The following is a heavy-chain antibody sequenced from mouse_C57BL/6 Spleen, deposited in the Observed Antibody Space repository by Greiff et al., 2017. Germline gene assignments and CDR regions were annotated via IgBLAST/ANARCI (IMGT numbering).Heavy chain of an antibody. CDR2: IDPETGGT. D-gene: IGHD2-3*01. CDR1: GYTFTDYE. J-gene: IGHJ4*01. V-gene: IGHV1-15*01. Sequence: VQLQQSGAELVRPGASVTLSCKASGYTFTDYEMHWVKQTPVHGLEWIGAIDPETGGTAYNQKFKGKAILTADKSSSTAYMELRSLTSEDSAVYYCTRRGWLLRGYYAMDYWGQGTSVTVSS. CDR3: TRRGWLLRGYYAMDY.